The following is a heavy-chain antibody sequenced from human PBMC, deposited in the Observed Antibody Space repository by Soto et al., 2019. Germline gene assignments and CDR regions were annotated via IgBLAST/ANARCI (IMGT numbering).Heavy chain of an antibody. V-gene: IGHV1-69*01. CDR3: ASGRITVVGSRAYYSMDV. CDR2: IIPVFGIV. D-gene: IGHD6-19*01. Sequence: QVQLVQSGAEVKKPGSSVKVSCKAYGGNPSNSAISWVRQAPGQGLEWVGGIIPVFGIVKYAQKLPGRVTNTAEESPNTAYMDPGSLRSQDSAVYYCASGRITVVGSRAYYSMDVWGQGTTVTVAS. J-gene: IGHJ6*02. CDR1: GGNPSNSA.